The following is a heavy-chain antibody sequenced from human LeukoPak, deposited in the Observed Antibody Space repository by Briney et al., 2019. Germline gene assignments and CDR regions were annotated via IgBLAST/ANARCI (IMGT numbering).Heavy chain of an antibody. CDR2: INPNSGGT. CDR3: ARAVYYYDSSGYYFDYFDY. Sequence: ASVKVSCKASGYTFTSYYMHWVRQAPGQGLEWMGWINPNSGGTNYAQKFQGRVTMTRDTSISTAYMELSRLRSDDTAVYYCARAVYYYDSSGYYFDYFDYWGQGTLVTVSS. CDR1: GYTFTSYY. D-gene: IGHD3-22*01. J-gene: IGHJ4*02. V-gene: IGHV1-2*02.